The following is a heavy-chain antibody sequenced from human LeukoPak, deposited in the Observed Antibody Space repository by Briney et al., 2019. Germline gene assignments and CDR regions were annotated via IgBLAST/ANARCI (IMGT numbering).Heavy chain of an antibody. V-gene: IGHV4-38-2*01. CDR3: ARNRSVTTTPGFDQ. CDR1: GYSIRSGDY. CDR2: IYHSGST. Sequence: PSETLSLTCAVSGYSIRSGDYWGWIRQSPGKGLEWIGSIYHSGSTHYNPSLKSRVTISVDTSKNQFSLMLSSVTAAGTAVYFCARNRSVTTTPGFDQWGEGTLVTVS. J-gene: IGHJ4*02. D-gene: IGHD4-17*01.